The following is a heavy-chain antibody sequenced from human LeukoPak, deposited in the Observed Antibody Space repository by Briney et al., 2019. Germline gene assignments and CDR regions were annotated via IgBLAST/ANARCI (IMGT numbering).Heavy chain of an antibody. CDR3: ARAGGILWFGEFPFDY. D-gene: IGHD3-10*01. Sequence: SETLSLTCADYGGSFSGYYWRWIRQPPGKGLEWIGEINHSGSTNYNPSLKSRVTISVDTSKNQFSLKLSSVTAADTAVYYCARAGGILWFGEFPFDYWGQGTLVTVSS. CDR1: GGSFSGYY. J-gene: IGHJ4*02. CDR2: INHSGST. V-gene: IGHV4-34*01.